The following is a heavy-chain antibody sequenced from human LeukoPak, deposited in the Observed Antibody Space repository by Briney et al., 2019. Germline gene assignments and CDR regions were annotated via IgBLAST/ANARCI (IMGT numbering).Heavy chain of an antibody. CDR1: GFTFSSYS. Sequence: GGSLRLSCAASGFTFSSYSMNWVRQAPGKGLEWVSSISSSSSYIYYADSVKGRFTISRDNAKNSLYLQMNSLSGEDTALYYCARQTYYYDSSGYYYDYYYYYYMDVWGKGTTVTVSS. J-gene: IGHJ6*03. CDR3: ARQTYYYDSSGYYYDYYYYYYMDV. D-gene: IGHD3-22*01. CDR2: ISSSSSYI. V-gene: IGHV3-21*01.